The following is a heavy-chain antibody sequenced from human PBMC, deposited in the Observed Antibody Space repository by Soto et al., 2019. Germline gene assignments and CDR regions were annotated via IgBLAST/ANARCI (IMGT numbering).Heavy chain of an antibody. CDR3: ATDQLAGLHRRFDS. CDR1: EYTLIEVS. Sequence: ASVKVSCRISEYTLIEVSMHWVRQAPGIGLEWMGGFDPEHGEKIFAQKFQGRVTLTEDTSIDKAYMELSSLRSEDTAVYYCATDQLAGLHRRFDSWGQGTLVTVSS. J-gene: IGHJ4*02. D-gene: IGHD1-1*01. V-gene: IGHV1-24*01. CDR2: FDPEHGEK.